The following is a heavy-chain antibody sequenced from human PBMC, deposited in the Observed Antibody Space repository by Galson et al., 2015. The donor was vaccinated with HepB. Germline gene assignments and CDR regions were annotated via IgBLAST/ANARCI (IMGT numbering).Heavy chain of an antibody. D-gene: IGHD4-23*01. CDR1: GFTFSSYA. V-gene: IGHV3-23*01. J-gene: IGHJ3*02. Sequence: SLRLSCAASGFTFSSYAMGWVRQAPGKGLEWVSAICGSGGSTYYADSVKGRFTISRDNAKNSLYLQMNSLRAEDTAVYYCARDNLPISSTVVTPWMAFDIWGQGTMVTVSS. CDR3: ARDNLPISSTVVTPWMAFDI. CDR2: ICGSGGST.